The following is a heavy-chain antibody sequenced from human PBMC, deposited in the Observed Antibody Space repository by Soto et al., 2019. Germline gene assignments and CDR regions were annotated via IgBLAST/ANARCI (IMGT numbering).Heavy chain of an antibody. D-gene: IGHD3-3*01. CDR2: MNPNSGNT. Sequence: QVQLVQSGAEVKKPGASVKVSCKASGYTFTSYDINWVRQATGQGLEWMGWMNPNSGNTGYAQKFQGRGTMTRTTSSSTTYMELSSLRSEDTAVYYCATFRYDFWSGYRADWGQGTLVTVSS. J-gene: IGHJ4*02. CDR3: ATFRYDFWSGYRAD. V-gene: IGHV1-8*01. CDR1: GYTFTSYD.